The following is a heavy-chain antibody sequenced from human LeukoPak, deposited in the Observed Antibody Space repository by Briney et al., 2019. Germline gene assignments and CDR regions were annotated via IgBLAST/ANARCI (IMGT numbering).Heavy chain of an antibody. CDR2: ISGSGGST. V-gene: IGHV3-23*01. J-gene: IGHJ4*02. D-gene: IGHD3-16*02. CDR3: AKGLLRLGELSLHYFDY. CDR1: GFTFSSYA. Sequence: GGSLRLSCAASGFTFSSYAMSWVRQAPGKGLEWVAAISGSGGSTYYADSVKGRFTISRDNAKNTLYLQMNSLRAEDTAVYYCAKGLLRLGELSLHYFDYWGQGTLVTVSS.